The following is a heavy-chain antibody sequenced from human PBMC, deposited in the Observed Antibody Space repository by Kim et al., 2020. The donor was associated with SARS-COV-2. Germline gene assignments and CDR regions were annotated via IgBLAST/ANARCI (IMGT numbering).Heavy chain of an antibody. V-gene: IGHV1-3*01. CDR1: GYTFTSYA. Sequence: ASVKVSCKASGYTFTSYAMHWVRQAPGQRLEWMGWINAGNGNTKYSQKFQGRVTITRDTSASTAYMELSSLRSEDTAVYYCARDKCSGGSCYSNYYYYYYGMDVWGQGTTVTVSS. D-gene: IGHD2-15*01. CDR2: INAGNGNT. CDR3: ARDKCSGGSCYSNYYYYYYGMDV. J-gene: IGHJ6*02.